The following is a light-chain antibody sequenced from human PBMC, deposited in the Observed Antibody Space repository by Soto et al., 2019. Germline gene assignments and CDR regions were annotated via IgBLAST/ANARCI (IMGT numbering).Light chain of an antibody. CDR3: QQTSSTPRT. CDR2: AAS. V-gene: IGKV1-39*01. CDR1: QSITIS. Sequence: DIQMTQSPSSLSASVGDRVTIPCRSSQSITISLNWYQQKPGKAPKLLIYAASNLHSGVPSRFSGSGSGTDFTLTISNLQPDDFATYYCQQTSSTPRTFGPGTRLEI. J-gene: IGKJ5*01.